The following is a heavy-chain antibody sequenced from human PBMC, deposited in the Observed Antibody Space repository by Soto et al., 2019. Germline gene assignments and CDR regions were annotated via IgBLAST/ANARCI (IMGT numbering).Heavy chain of an antibody. J-gene: IGHJ3*02. D-gene: IGHD2-15*01. CDR1: GGSISSSSYY. CDR2: IYYSGST. V-gene: IGHV4-39*01. Sequence: QLQLQESGPGLVKPSETLSLTCTVSGGSISSSSYYWGWIRQPPGKGLEWIGSIYYSGSTYYNPSLKSRVTISVDTSKNQFSLKLSSVTAADTAVYYCARPAPGKEPRYCSGGSCYRGAFDIWGQGTMVTVSS. CDR3: ARPAPGKEPRYCSGGSCYRGAFDI.